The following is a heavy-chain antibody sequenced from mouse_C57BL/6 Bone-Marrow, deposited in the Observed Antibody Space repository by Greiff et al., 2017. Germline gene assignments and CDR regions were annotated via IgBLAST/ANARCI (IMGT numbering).Heavy chain of an antibody. CDR1: GFSFNTYA. V-gene: IGHV10-1*01. J-gene: IGHJ4*01. CDR3: VRHPSDGYYTHYYAMDY. Sequence: EVKLVESGGGLVQPKGSLKLSCAASGFSFNTYAMNWVRQAPGKGLEWVARIRSKSNNYATYYADSVKDRFTISRDDSESMLYLQMNNLKTEDTAMYYCVRHPSDGYYTHYYAMDYWGQGTSVTVSS. CDR2: IRSKSNNYAT. D-gene: IGHD2-3*01.